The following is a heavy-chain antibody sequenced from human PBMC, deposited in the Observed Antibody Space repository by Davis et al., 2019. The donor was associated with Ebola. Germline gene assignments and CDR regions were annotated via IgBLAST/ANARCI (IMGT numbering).Heavy chain of an antibody. D-gene: IGHD2-21*01. CDR2: IWYDGSNK. CDR1: GFTFSSYG. J-gene: IGHJ4*02. CDR3: AREVRCGGDCSYFDY. V-gene: IGHV3-33*01. Sequence: GESLKISCAASGFTFSSYGMHWVRQAPGKGLEWVAVIWYDGSNKHYADSVKGRFTISRDNSKNTLYLQMNSLRAEDTALYYCAREVRCGGDCSYFDYWGQGTLVTVSS.